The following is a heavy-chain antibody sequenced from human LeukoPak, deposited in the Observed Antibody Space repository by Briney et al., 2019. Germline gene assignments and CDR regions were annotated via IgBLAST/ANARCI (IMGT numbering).Heavy chain of an antibody. V-gene: IGHV3-7*01. D-gene: IGHD5-12*01. CDR2: IKQDGSEK. CDR1: GFTFSSYW. J-gene: IGHJ4*02. CDR3: ARALLVATIKYYFDY. Sequence: PGGSLGLSCAASGFTFSSYWMSWVRQAPGKGLEWVANIKQDGSEKYYVDSVKGRFTISRDNAKNSLYLQMNSLRAEDTAVYYCARALLVATIKYYFDYWGQGTLVTVSS.